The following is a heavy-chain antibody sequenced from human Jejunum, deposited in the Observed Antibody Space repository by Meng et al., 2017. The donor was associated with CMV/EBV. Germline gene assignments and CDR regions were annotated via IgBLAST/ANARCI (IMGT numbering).Heavy chain of an antibody. D-gene: IGHD2-15*01. J-gene: IGHJ5*02. CDR3: ARDRGQDTVVVVADRGFDP. V-gene: IGHV1-18*01. CDR2: ISPYIGNT. CDR1: GYTFNNYG. Sequence: QVQLVQSGAEVEKPGASVKVSCRASGYTFNNYGLNWVRQAPGQGLEWMGWISPYIGNTNYAQRFQGRLTLTTDTSTDTAYMELRSLSPDDTAIYYCARDRGQDTVVVVADRGFDPWGQGTLVTVAS.